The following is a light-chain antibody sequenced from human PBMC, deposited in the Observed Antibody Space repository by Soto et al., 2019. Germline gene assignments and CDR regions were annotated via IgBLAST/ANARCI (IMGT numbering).Light chain of an antibody. CDR3: CSCAGSSTWRV. Sequence: QSALTQPASVSGSPGQSITISCTGTSSDVGSYNLVSWYQQHPGKAPKLMIYEVSKRPSGVSNRFSGSKSGNTASLTISGLQAEDEADYYCCSCAGSSTWRVFGGGTKLTVL. CDR1: SSDVGSYNL. CDR2: EVS. V-gene: IGLV2-23*02. J-gene: IGLJ3*02.